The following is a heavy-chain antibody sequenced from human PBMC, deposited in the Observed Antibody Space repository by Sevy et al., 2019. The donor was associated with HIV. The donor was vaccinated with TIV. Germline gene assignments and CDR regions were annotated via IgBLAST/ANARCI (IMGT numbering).Heavy chain of an antibody. CDR2: AYFRSAGYI. J-gene: IGHJ6*02. D-gene: IGHD3-3*01. V-gene: IGHV6-1*01. CDR1: GDSVSTDSAA. CDR3: ERAGIKFFGLVVFSVDV. Sequence: KQSQTLSLTCDISGDSVSTDSAAWGWLRQSPSRGLESLRRAYFRSAGYIDYAVSVKSRITIKPDASKNQFYRDLKSVTPEDSGVYYWERAGIKFFGLVVFSVDVWGQGTTVTVSS.